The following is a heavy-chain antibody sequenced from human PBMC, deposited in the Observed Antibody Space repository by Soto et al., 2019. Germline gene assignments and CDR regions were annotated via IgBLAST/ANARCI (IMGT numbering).Heavy chain of an antibody. CDR1: GGSISSSSYN. D-gene: IGHD3-3*02. Sequence: QLQLQESGPGLVKPSETLSLTCTVSGGSISSSSYNWGWIRQPPGKGLEWIGSIYYSGSTYYNPSLKRRVTISVDTSKSQFSLKLTSVTAADTAVYYCASPKIAFYNWFDPWGQGTLVTVSS. CDR3: ASPKIAFYNWFDP. CDR2: IYYSGST. J-gene: IGHJ5*02. V-gene: IGHV4-39*01.